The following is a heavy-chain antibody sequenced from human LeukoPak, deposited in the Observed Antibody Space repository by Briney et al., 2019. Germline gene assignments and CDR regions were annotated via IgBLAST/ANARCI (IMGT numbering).Heavy chain of an antibody. V-gene: IGHV4-59*01. CDR3: ARVGPTIGY. J-gene: IGHJ4*02. CDR2: IDYSGSS. CDR1: GDSISSYY. Sequence: SETLSLTCTVSGDSISSYYWSWIRQPPGKGLEWIGYIDYSGSSNYNPSLKSRVTISIDTSKNQFSLKLSSVTAADTAMYYCARVGPTIGYWGQGTLVTLSS. D-gene: IGHD1-26*01.